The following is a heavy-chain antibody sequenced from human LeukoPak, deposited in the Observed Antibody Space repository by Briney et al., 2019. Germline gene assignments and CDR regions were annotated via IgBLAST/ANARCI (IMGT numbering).Heavy chain of an antibody. D-gene: IGHD4-17*01. CDR2: IYYSTST. CDR3: ARDYGDYRGYFYYMDV. J-gene: IGHJ6*03. CDR1: GGSITISDYY. Sequence: SETLSLTSTVSGGSITISDYYWDWIRQPPGKGLEWIGSIYYSTSTHYNPSLKSRGTISVDTSKNQFSLKLNSVTAADTAVYYCARDYGDYRGYFYYMDVWGKGTTVTVSS. V-gene: IGHV4-39*07.